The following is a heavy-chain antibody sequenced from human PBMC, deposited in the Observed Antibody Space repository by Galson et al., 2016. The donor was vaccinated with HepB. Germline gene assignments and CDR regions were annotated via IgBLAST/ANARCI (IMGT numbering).Heavy chain of an antibody. J-gene: IGHJ5*02. CDR3: AKGGGAGGARRGYNWFDP. D-gene: IGHD3-16*01. Sequence: SETLSLTCTVTGGSISTYYWSWIRQPPGKGLEYIGYIYYTGDTNYDPSFKSRVAISLDTSKNQFSLSLSSVTAADTAVYYCAKGGGAGGARRGYNWFDPWGQGLLVSVSS. V-gene: IGHV4-59*03. CDR1: GGSISTYY. CDR2: IYYTGDT.